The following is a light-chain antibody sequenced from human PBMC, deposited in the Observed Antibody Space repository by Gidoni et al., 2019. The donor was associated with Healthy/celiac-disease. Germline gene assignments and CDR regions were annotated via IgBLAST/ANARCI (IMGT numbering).Light chain of an antibody. CDR2: GKN. V-gene: IGLV3-19*01. J-gene: IGLJ3*02. Sequence: SSELTQDPAVSVALGQTVRITCQGDSLRSYYASWYQQKPGQAPVLVIYGKNNRPSGIPDRISGSSSGNTASLTITGARAEDETDYYGNSRDSSGNHLVFGGGTKLTVL. CDR3: NSRDSSGNHLV. CDR1: SLRSYY.